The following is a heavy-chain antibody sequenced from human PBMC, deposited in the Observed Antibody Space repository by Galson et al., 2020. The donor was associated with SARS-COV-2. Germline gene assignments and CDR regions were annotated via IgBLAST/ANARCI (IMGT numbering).Heavy chain of an antibody. CDR1: GFTFSSYD. V-gene: IGHV3-13*01. CDR3: ARALYDSSPLMGGWGSYYYSGMDV. Sequence: GESLKISCAASGFTFSSYDMHWVRQATGKGLEWVSAIGTAGDTYYPGSVKGRFTISRENAKNSLYLQMNSLRAGDTAVYYCARALYDSSPLMGGWGSYYYSGMDVWGQGTTVTVSS. J-gene: IGHJ6*02. CDR2: IGTAGDT. D-gene: IGHD3-22*01.